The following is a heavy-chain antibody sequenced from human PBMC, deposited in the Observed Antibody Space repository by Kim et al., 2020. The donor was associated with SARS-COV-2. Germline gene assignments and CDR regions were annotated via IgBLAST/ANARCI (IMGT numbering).Heavy chain of an antibody. CDR1: GGSISSYY. Sequence: SETLSLTCTVSGGSISSYYWSWIRQPPGKGLEWIGYIYYSGSTNYNPSLKSRVTISVDTSKNQFSLKLSSVTAADTAVYYCAGRKAGTRGSHYGMDVWGQGTTVTVSS. CDR2: IYYSGST. D-gene: IGHD6-13*01. V-gene: IGHV4-59*08. J-gene: IGHJ6*02. CDR3: AGRKAGTRGSHYGMDV.